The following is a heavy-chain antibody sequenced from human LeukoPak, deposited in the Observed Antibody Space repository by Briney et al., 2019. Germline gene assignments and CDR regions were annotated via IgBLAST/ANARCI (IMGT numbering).Heavy chain of an antibody. V-gene: IGHV3-23*01. CDR3: VVKTTPVAGTRGGFRLDPLSSWFDP. J-gene: IGHJ5*02. CDR1: GFTFSTYV. Sequence: GGSLTLSCAASGFTFSTYVMSWVRQAPGKGLEWVTAISGTGGSTYYADSVKGRFTISRDISMTTLFLQMDSLRAEDTAVYYCVVKTTPVAGTRGGFRLDPLSSWFDPWGQGTLVTVSS. CDR2: ISGTGGST. D-gene: IGHD6-19*01.